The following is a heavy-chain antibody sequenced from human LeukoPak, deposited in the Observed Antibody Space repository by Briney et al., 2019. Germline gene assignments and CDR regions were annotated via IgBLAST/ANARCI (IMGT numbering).Heavy chain of an antibody. CDR3: ARPVVAGNFDY. CDR2: ISGYSGNT. D-gene: IGHD6-19*01. J-gene: IGHJ4*02. V-gene: IGHV1-18*01. CDR1: GYTFTSYG. Sequence: ASVKVSCKASGYTFTSYGISWVRQAPGQGLEWMGWISGYSGNTKYAQKLQGRVTMTTDTSTTTAYMELRSLRSDDTAVYYCARPVVAGNFDYWGQGTLVTVSS.